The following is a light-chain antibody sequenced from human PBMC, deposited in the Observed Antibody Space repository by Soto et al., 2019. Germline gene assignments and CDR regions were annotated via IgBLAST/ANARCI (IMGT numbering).Light chain of an antibody. J-gene: IGKJ1*01. CDR1: QSISSW. Sequence: QMTPRHSTLSASLRNRVPITCRASQSISSWLAWYQQKPGKAPKLLIFAASSLESGVPSRFSGSGSGTEFTLTISSLQSEDFATYYCQQLNSYPRTFGQGTKVDIK. CDR2: AAS. CDR3: QQLNSYPRT. V-gene: IGKV1-5*01.